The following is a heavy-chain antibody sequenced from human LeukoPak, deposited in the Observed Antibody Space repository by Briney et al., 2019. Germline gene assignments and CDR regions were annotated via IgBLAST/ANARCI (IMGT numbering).Heavy chain of an antibody. D-gene: IGHD6-19*01. J-gene: IGHJ4*02. CDR3: VRRAVEGDYFDY. CDR1: GFTFSSYW. CDR2: IKQDGSEK. Sequence: GGSLRLSCAASGFTFSSYWMSWVRQAPGKGLEWVANIKQDGSEKYYVDSVKGRFTISRDNAKNTLYLQMNSLRVDDTAFYFCVRRAVEGDYFDYWGQGTLVTVSS. V-gene: IGHV3-7*03.